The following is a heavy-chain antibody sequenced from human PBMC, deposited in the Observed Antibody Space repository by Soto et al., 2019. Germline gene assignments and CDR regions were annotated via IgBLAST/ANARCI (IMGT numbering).Heavy chain of an antibody. Sequence: GGSLRLSCAASGFTFSTYSMNWVRQAAEKGLEWVSYISSSRSTKYYADSVKGRFTISRDNAKNSLYLQMNSLRAEDTAVYYCARDDVVVPAGVQMPPSVRNDYYYMDVWGKGTTVTVSS. J-gene: IGHJ6*03. CDR2: ISSSRSTK. D-gene: IGHD2-2*01. CDR3: ARDDVVVPAGVQMPPSVRNDYYYMDV. V-gene: IGHV3-48*01. CDR1: GFTFSTYS.